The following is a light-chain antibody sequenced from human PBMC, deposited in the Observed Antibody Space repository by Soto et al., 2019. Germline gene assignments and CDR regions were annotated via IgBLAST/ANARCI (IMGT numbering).Light chain of an antibody. CDR2: DAS. CDR3: QQRSNWPPVT. Sequence: EIVLTQSPATLSLSPGERATLSCRASQSVSSYLAWYQQKPGQAPRLLIYDASNRATGIPARFSCSGSGTDSTLTISSLEPEDFAIYYCQQRSNWPPVTFGGGTKVEIK. CDR1: QSVSSY. V-gene: IGKV3-11*01. J-gene: IGKJ4*01.